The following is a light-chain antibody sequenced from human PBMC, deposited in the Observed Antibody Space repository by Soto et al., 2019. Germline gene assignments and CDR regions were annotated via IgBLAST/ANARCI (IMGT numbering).Light chain of an antibody. J-gene: IGKJ2*01. CDR2: DAS. V-gene: IGKV3-15*01. CDR1: QSVSSY. CDR3: QHYNDWPPKQYT. Sequence: EIVMTQSPATLSVSPRERATLSCRASQSVSSYLAWYQQKPGQAPRLLIYDASTRATGIPARFSGSGSGTEFTLTISSLQSEDFAVYYCQHYNDWPPKQYTFGQGTKLEIK.